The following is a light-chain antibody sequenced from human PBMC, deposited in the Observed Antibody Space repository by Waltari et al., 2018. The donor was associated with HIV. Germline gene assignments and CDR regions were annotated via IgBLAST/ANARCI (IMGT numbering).Light chain of an antibody. V-gene: IGLV3-1*01. CDR3: QAWDSSAVV. Sequence: SYDLSQPPSVSVSPGQTASITCSGDNLGDNSVSWYQQYPGPSPVFIIYQDDRRPSGIPARSSGSNSVTTATLTIGGTQTMDEADYYCQAWDSSAVVFGRGTKLTVL. CDR2: QDD. J-gene: IGLJ3*02. CDR1: NLGDNS.